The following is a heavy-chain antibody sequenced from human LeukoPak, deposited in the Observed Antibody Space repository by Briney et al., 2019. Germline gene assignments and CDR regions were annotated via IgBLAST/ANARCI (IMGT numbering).Heavy chain of an antibody. CDR1: GSFFTSYW. Sequence: GGSLKISCQGSGSFFTSYWIGWVRQLPGKGLEWMGIIYPGDSDTTYSPSFQGQVTISADKSISTAYLQWSSLKASDTAMYYCAVPYGDYSYYFDYWGQGTLVTVSS. J-gene: IGHJ4*02. V-gene: IGHV5-51*01. D-gene: IGHD4-17*01. CDR2: IYPGDSDT. CDR3: AVPYGDYSYYFDY.